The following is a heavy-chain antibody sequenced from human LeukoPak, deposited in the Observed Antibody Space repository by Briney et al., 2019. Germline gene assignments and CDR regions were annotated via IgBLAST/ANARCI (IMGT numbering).Heavy chain of an antibody. Sequence: GGSLRLSCAASGFTFNNYPMTWVRQAPGKGLEWVSNLSGSGDRTYYADSVKGRFTISRDNSKNTLFLEINGLGVEDTAVYYCARGMFGVVHDYWGQGTTVTVSS. CDR2: LSGSGDRT. CDR1: GFTFNNYP. J-gene: IGHJ4*01. V-gene: IGHV3-23*01. D-gene: IGHD3-10*02. CDR3: ARGMFGVVHDY.